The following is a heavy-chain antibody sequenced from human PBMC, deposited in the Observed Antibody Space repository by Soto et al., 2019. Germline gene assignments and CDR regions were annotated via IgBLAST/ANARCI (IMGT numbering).Heavy chain of an antibody. CDR3: TPDSRAYWNIY. Sequence: GGSLRLSCAASGFTFSNAWMNWVRQAPGKGLEWVGRIKSKTDGETTDYVAPVEGRFTISRDDSKNTLYLQMNSLKTEDTAVYYYTPDSRAYWNIYWGQGTLVTVSS. D-gene: IGHD3-22*01. CDR1: GFTFSNAW. CDR2: IKSKTDGETT. V-gene: IGHV3-15*07. J-gene: IGHJ4*02.